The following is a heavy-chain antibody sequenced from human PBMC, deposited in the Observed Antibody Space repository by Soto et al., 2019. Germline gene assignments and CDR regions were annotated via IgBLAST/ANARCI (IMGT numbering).Heavy chain of an antibody. CDR3: ARDMTTVTKYYFDY. V-gene: IGHV3-11*01. CDR2: ISTYSSTI. D-gene: IGHD4-17*01. J-gene: IGHJ4*02. Sequence: QVQLVESGGGLVKPGGSLRLSCAASGFTFSDYYMTWMRQAPGKGLEWVSFISTYSSTIYYADSVKGRFTISRDNAQNSLYLQMNSLRAEDTAVYYCARDMTTVTKYYFDYWGQGTLVTVSS. CDR1: GFTFSDYY.